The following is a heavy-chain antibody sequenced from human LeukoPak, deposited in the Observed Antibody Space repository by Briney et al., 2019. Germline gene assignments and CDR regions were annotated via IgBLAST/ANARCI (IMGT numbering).Heavy chain of an antibody. J-gene: IGHJ4*02. V-gene: IGHV3-30*02. D-gene: IGHD3-22*01. CDR2: IRFDGSTT. CDR1: GFVFSSYG. Sequence: GGSLRLSCAASGFVFSSYGIHWVRQAPGKGLEWVAFIRFDGSTTYYAESVKGRFTVSRDNSKFTAYLQVNSLGAEDTAVYYCSKESNYDSSGYFNWGQGTLVTVS. CDR3: SKESNYDSSGYFN.